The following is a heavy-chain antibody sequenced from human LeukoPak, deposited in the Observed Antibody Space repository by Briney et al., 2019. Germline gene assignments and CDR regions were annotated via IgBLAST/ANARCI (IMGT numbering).Heavy chain of an antibody. CDR3: ARDDYGDDYFDY. CDR2: ISSSSSYI. Sequence: GGSLRLSCAASGFTVSSNYMSWVRQAPGKGLEWVSSISSSSSYIYYADSVKGRFTISRDNAKNSLYLQMSSLRAEDTAVYYCARDDYGDDYFDYWGQGTLVTVSS. J-gene: IGHJ4*02. D-gene: IGHD4/OR15-4a*01. CDR1: GFTVSSNY. V-gene: IGHV3-21*01.